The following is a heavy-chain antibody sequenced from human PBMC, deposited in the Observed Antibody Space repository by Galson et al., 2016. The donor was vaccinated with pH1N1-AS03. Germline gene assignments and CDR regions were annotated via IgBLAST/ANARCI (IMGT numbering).Heavy chain of an antibody. CDR3: ARDIGLVALYS. CDR1: GFTFSSYS. J-gene: IGHJ4*02. CDR2: ISTSSTYM. D-gene: IGHD5-12*01. Sequence: LRPSCAASGFTFSSYSMNWVRQAPGQGLQWVSSISTSSTYMYYADAVQGRFTISRDDARNSLYLQMNSLRAEDTAVYYCARDIGLVALYSWGQGSLVTVSS. V-gene: IGHV3-21*01.